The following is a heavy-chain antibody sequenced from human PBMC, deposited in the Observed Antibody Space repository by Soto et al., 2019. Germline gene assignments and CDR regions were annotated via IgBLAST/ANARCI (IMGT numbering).Heavy chain of an antibody. CDR1: GFTFSSYA. J-gene: IGHJ1*01. CDR2: ISGSGGST. V-gene: IGHV3-23*01. D-gene: IGHD1-7*01. CDR3: AKDPNYNWNYEYFQH. Sequence: GGSLRLSCAASGFTFSSYAMGWVRQAPGKGLEWVSAISGSGGSTYYADSVKGRFTISRDNSKNTLYLQMNSLRAEDTAVYYCAKDPNYNWNYEYFQHWGQGTLVTVSS.